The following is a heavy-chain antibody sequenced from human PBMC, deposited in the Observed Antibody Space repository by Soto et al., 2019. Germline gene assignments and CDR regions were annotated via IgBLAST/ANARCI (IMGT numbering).Heavy chain of an antibody. Sequence: SETLSLTCTVSGGSISSYYWSWIRQPPGKGLEWIGYINYAVSVKSRITVNPDTSKNQFSLQLNSVTPEDTAVYYCARGSWDDVTGHYYMDVWGKGTTVTVSS. CDR2: INYAV. CDR3: ARGSWDDVTGHYYMDV. D-gene: IGHD1-1*01. V-gene: IGHV4-59*12. J-gene: IGHJ6*03. CDR1: GGSISSYY.